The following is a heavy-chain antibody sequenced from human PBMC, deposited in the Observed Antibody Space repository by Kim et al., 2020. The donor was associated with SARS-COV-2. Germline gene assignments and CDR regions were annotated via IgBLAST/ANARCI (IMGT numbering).Heavy chain of an antibody. CDR3: ARDQSRAGPTTVDY. Sequence: GGSLRLSCAASGFTFSSYWMHWVREVPGRGLVWVSRIDTYGGNTIYADSVKGRFTISRDNARNTLYLKLNSLRAEDTAVYYCARDQSRAGPTTVDYWGQG. CDR1: GFTFSSYW. CDR2: IDTYGGNT. V-gene: IGHV3-74*01. J-gene: IGHJ4*02. D-gene: IGHD1-26*01.